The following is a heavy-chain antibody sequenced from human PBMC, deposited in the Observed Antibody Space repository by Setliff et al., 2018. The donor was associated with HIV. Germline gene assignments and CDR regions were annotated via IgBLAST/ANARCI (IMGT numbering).Heavy chain of an antibody. CDR3: AKDMVPRHYYYGMDV. J-gene: IGHJ6*02. Sequence: GGSLRLSCAASGFTFSSYGMHWVRKVPGKGLEGVAVIWYDGSDKYYADSVKGRLTISRDNSKNTLYLQMNSLRVEDTAVYYCAKDMVPRHYYYGMDVWGRGTTDNVSS. V-gene: IGHV3-33*06. D-gene: IGHD3-10*01. CDR1: GFTFSSYG. CDR2: IWYDGSDK.